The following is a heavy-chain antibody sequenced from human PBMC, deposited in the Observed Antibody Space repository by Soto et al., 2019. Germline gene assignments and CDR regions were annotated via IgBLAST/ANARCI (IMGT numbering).Heavy chain of an antibody. CDR3: VRLSFGLPMVFHY. CDR1: GGSISSSSYY. Sequence: SETLSLTSTVSGGSISSSSYYWGWIRQPPGKGLEWIGSIYYSGSTYYNPSLKSRVTISVDTSKNQFSLKLSSVTAADTAVYYCVRLSFGLPMVFHYWRQGTLVTVS. D-gene: IGHD2-8*01. CDR2: IYYSGST. J-gene: IGHJ4*02. V-gene: IGHV4-39*01.